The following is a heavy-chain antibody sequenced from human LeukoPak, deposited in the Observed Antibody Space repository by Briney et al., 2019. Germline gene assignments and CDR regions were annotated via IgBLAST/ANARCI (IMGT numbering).Heavy chain of an antibody. J-gene: IGHJ5*02. CDR1: GFTFTNYA. CDR2: ISGSGGST. V-gene: IGHV3-23*01. D-gene: IGHD2-2*01. CDR3: AKGVVPVAIHWFDP. Sequence: GGSLRLSCAASGFTFTNYAMSWVRQAPGKGLEWVSGISGSGGSTYYADSVKGRFTISRDNSRNTLYLQMNGLRAEDSAVYYCAKGVVPVAIHWFDPWGQGTLVTVSS.